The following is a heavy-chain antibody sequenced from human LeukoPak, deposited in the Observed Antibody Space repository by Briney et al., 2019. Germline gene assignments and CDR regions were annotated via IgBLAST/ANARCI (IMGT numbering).Heavy chain of an antibody. J-gene: IGHJ4*02. V-gene: IGHV4-59*01. Sequence: SETLSLTCTVSGGSISPYYWSWIRQPPGKGLEWIGYIYYSGSTSYNPSLKSRLTISLDTSKSQFSLKLTSVTAADTAVYYCASNSSPGYWGQGTLVTVSS. CDR3: ASNSSPGY. D-gene: IGHD6-13*01. CDR1: GGSISPYY. CDR2: IYYSGST.